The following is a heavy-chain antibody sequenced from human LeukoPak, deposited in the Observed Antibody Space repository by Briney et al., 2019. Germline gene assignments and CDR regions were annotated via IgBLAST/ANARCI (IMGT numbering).Heavy chain of an antibody. CDR2: ISAYSGEK. J-gene: IGHJ4*02. D-gene: IGHD6-19*01. CDR3: ARGDPLAGADY. CDR1: GYTFRNHG. V-gene: IGHV1-18*01. Sequence: ASVKVSCKASGYTFRNHGITWVRQAPGQGLEWMGWISAYSGEKQYAQTLQGRVTMTTDASTNTAYMELGSLRSDDTALYYCARGDPLAGADYWGQGTLVTVSS.